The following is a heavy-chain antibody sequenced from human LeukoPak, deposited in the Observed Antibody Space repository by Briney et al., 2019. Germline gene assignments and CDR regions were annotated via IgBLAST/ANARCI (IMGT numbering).Heavy chain of an antibody. CDR1: GFTFDDYA. V-gene: IGHV3-43*01. D-gene: IGHD3-9*01. J-gene: IGHJ4*02. CDR2: ISWDGGST. Sequence: GGSLRLSCAASGFTFDDYAMHWVRQAPGKGLEWVSLISWDGGSTSYADSVKGRFTISRDNSKNSLYLQMNSLRTEDTALYYCTKENGPYYDILTGYFDYWGQGTLVTVSS. CDR3: TKENGPYYDILTGYFDY.